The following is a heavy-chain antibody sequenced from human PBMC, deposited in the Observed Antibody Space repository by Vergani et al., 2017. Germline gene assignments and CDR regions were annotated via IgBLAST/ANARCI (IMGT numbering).Heavy chain of an antibody. CDR3: ARDRGYGDYYYDGMDV. D-gene: IGHD4-17*01. J-gene: IGHJ6*02. V-gene: IGHV3-23*01. Sequence: EVQLLESGGGLVQPGGSLRLSCAASGFTFSSYAMSWVRQAPGKGLEWVSAISGSGGSTYYADSVKGRFTISRDNSKNTLYLQMNSLRAEDTAVYYCARDRGYGDYYYDGMDVWGQGTTVTVSS. CDR1: GFTFSSYA. CDR2: ISGSGGST.